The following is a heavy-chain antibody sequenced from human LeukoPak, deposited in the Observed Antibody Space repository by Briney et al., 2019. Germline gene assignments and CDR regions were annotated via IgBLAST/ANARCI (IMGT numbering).Heavy chain of an antibody. CDR3: ARLLAEGNY. CDR1: GYTFTAYY. D-gene: IGHD2-15*01. CDR2: INPNSGDT. J-gene: IGHJ4*02. Sequence: GASVKVSCKVSGYTFTAYYLHWVRQAPGQGLEWMGWINPNSGDTNYAQKFQGRVTMTRDTSISAAYLELSRLKSDDTAVYYCARLLAEGNYWGQGTLVTVSS. V-gene: IGHV1-2*02.